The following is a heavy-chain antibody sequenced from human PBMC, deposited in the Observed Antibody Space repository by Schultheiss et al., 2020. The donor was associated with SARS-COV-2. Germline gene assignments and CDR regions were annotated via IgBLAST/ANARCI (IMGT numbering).Heavy chain of an antibody. J-gene: IGHJ5*02. CDR2: IFSNDEK. D-gene: IGHD2-2*01. CDR3: ARIPKYCSSTSCYEPWFDP. CDR1: GFSLSTSGMR. Sequence: SGPTLVKPTQTLTLTCTFSGFSLSTSGMRVSWIRQPPGKALEWLAHIFSNDEKSYSTSLKSRLTISKDTSKSQVVLTMTNMDPVDTATYYCARIPKYCSSTSCYEPWFDPWGQGTLVTVSS. V-gene: IGHV2-26*01.